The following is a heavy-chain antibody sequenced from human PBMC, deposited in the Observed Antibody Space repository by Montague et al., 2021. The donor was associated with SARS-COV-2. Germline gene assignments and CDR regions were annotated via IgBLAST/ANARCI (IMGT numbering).Heavy chain of an antibody. J-gene: IGHJ4*02. CDR3: ARIRRVDDYVWGSYRYAPFDY. Sequence: VKPTQTLTLTCTFSGFSLSTSGMCVSWIRQPPGKALEWLALIDRDDDKYYSTSLKTRLTISKDTSKNQVVLTMTNMDPVDTATYYCARIRRVDDYVWGSYRYAPFDYWGQGTLVTVSS. D-gene: IGHD3-16*02. CDR2: IDRDDDK. V-gene: IGHV2-70*01. CDR1: GFSLSTSGMC.